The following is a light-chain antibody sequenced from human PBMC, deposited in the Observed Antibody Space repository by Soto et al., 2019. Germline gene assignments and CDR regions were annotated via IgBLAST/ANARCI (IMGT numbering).Light chain of an antibody. CDR2: GAS. J-gene: IGKJ4*01. CDR3: QQYNNWPLLT. CDR1: QSVSRN. V-gene: IGKV3D-15*01. Sequence: EIVMTQSPATLSVSPGERATLSCRASQSVSRNLAWYQQKPGQAPRLLIYGASTRATGIAARFSGSGSGTEFTLTISSLQSEDFAVYYCQQYNNWPLLTFGGGTKVDIK.